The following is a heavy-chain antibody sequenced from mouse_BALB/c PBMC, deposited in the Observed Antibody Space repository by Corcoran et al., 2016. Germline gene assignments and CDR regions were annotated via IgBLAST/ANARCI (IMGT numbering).Heavy chain of an antibody. CDR3: ARGTMITSFDY. V-gene: IGHV9-4*02. Sequence: QIQLVQSGPELKKPGETVRISCKASGYTFTTAGMQWVQKMPGKGLKWIGWINTHSGVPKYAEDFKGRFAFSLETSASTAYLQISNLKNEDTATYFCARGTMITSFDYWGQGTTLTVSS. CDR1: GYTFTTAG. D-gene: IGHD2-4*01. CDR2: INTHSGVP. J-gene: IGHJ2*01.